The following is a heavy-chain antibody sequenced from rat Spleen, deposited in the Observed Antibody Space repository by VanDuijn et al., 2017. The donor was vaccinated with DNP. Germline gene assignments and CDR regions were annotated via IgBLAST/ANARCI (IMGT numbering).Heavy chain of an antibody. Sequence: QVQLKESGPGLVQPSQTLSLTCTVSGFSLTNYGVSWVRQPPGKGLEWIAAVSSGGSTYYNSPLKSRLSISRDTSKSQVFLKMNSLQTEDTAIYFCTRDMTYWGQGVMVTVSS. V-gene: IGHV2S12*01. CDR3: TRDMTY. CDR2: VSSGGST. D-gene: IGHD1-7*01. J-gene: IGHJ2*01. CDR1: GFSLTNYG.